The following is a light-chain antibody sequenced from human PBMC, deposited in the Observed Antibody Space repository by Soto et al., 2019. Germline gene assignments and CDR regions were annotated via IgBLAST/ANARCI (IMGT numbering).Light chain of an antibody. J-gene: IGKJ1*01. CDR3: QQRSDWPWT. CDR2: DTS. CDR1: QSVTRY. Sequence: EIVMTQSPATLSLSPGERATLSCRASQSVTRYLAWYQQKPGQAPRLLIYDTSNRATGIPARFSGSGSGTDFTLTISRLEPEDFAVYYCQQRSDWPWTFGQGTKVDIK. V-gene: IGKV3-11*01.